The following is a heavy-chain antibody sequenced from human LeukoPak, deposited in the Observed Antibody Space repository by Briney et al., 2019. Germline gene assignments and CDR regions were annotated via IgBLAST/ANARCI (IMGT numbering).Heavy chain of an antibody. Sequence: SSETLSLTCTVSGDSVSGVYWSWIRQPPGKGLEWIGYVYYSGDTNYNPSLKSRVTMSPDTSKNQVSLRLSSVTAADTAVYYCARHPFATPFDYWGRGTLLTVSS. CDR3: ARHPFATPFDY. V-gene: IGHV4-59*08. J-gene: IGHJ4*02. CDR2: VYYSGDT. D-gene: IGHD2-15*01. CDR1: GDSVSGVY.